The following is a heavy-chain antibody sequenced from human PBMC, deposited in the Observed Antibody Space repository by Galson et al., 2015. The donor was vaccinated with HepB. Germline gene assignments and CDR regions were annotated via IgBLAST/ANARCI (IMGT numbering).Heavy chain of an antibody. J-gene: IGHJ5*02. D-gene: IGHD3-3*01. CDR3: ARLYDFWSGYLEWVWFDP. CDR2: TYYRSKWYN. CDR1: GDSVSSNSAA. Sequence: CAISGDSVSSNSAAWNWIRQSPSRGLEWLGRTYYRSKWYNDYAVSVKSRITINPDTSKNQFSLQLNSVTPEDTAVYYCARLYDFWSGYLEWVWFDPWGQGTLVTVSS. V-gene: IGHV6-1*01.